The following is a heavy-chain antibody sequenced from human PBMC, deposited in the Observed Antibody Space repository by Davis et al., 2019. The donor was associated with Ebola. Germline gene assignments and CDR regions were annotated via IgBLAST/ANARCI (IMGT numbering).Heavy chain of an antibody. V-gene: IGHV1-2*04. D-gene: IGHD3-22*01. CDR2: INPNSGGT. CDR1: GYTFTGYY. J-gene: IGHJ4*02. Sequence: ASVKVSCKASGYTFTGYYMHWVRQAPGQGLEWMGWINPNSGGTNYAQKFQGWVTMTRDTSISTAYMELSRLRSDDTAVYYCATVTGDSSGYYYFDYWGQGTLVTVSS. CDR3: ATVTGDSSGYYYFDY.